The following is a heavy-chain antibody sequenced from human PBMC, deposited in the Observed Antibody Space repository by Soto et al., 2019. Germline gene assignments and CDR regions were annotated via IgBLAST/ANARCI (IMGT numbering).Heavy chain of an antibody. V-gene: IGHV4-30-4*01. J-gene: IGHJ4*02. CDR1: GGSISSGDYY. D-gene: IGHD3-10*01. CDR2: IYYSGST. CDR3: ARVGGFGATTIDY. Sequence: QVQLQESGPGLVKPSQTLSLTCTVSGGSISSGDYYWSWIRQPPGKGLEWIGYIYYSGSTYYNPSLKARVTISVDTSKNQFSLKLSSVTAADTAVYYCARVGGFGATTIDYWGQGTLVTVSS.